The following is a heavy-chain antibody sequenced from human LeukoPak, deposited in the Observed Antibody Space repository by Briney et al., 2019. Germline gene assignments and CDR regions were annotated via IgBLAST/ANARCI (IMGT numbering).Heavy chain of an antibody. CDR1: GFSFRSYW. D-gene: IGHD2-2*01. V-gene: IGHV3-23*01. Sequence: GGSLRLSCAASGFSFRSYWMSWVRQAPGKGLEWVSAISGSGGSTYYADSVKGRFTISRDNSKNTLYLQMNSLRAEDTAVYYCARIVVVPAAIGPWGQGTLVTVSS. CDR2: ISGSGGST. CDR3: ARIVVVPAAIGP. J-gene: IGHJ5*02.